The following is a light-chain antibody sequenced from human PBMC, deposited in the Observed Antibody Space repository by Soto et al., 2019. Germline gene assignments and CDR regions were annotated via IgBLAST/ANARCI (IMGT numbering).Light chain of an antibody. Sequence: DIQMTQSPSALSGSVGDRVTITCRASQNIETWLAWYQQAPGKAPELLIYDASTLKTGVPSRFSGSGSGTEFTLTIGSLQPDDYATYYCQQYNSEPWTFGQGTKVEI. V-gene: IGKV1-5*01. CDR1: QNIETW. J-gene: IGKJ1*01. CDR3: QQYNSEPWT. CDR2: DAS.